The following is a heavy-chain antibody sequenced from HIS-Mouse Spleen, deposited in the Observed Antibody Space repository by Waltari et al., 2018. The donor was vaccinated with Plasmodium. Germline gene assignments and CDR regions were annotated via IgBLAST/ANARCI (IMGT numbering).Heavy chain of an antibody. CDR1: GLPFSRYW. CDR2: IKQDGSEK. CDR3: ASSWYWYFDL. J-gene: IGHJ2*01. D-gene: IGHD6-13*01. V-gene: IGHV3-7*01. Sequence: EVQLVESGGGLAQPGGTMRRTCAAFGLPFSRYWMSWVRQAPGKGLEWVANIKQDGSEKYVDSVKGRFTISRDNAKNSLYLQMNSLRAEDTAVYYCASSWYWYFDLWGRGTLVTVSS.